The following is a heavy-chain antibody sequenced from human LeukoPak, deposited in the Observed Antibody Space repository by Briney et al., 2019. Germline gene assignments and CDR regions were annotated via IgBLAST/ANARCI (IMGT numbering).Heavy chain of an antibody. V-gene: IGHV3-48*03. Sequence: GGSLRLSCAASGFTFSSYEMNWVRQAPGRGLEWFSYISNSGTIYYGDSVKGRFTISRDNAKNSLYLQMNSLRVDDTAVYYCARGGYNYGVDCWGQGTLVTVSS. D-gene: IGHD5-18*01. CDR3: ARGGYNYGVDC. CDR2: ISNSGTI. CDR1: GFTFSSYE. J-gene: IGHJ4*02.